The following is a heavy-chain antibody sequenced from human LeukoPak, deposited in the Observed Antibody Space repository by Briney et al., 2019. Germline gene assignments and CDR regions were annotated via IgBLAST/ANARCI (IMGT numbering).Heavy chain of an antibody. CDR2: IIPILGIA. J-gene: IGHJ4*02. CDR3: AGRPDTAMVPIFDY. D-gene: IGHD5-18*01. Sequence: ASVKVSCKASGGTFSSYAISWVRQAPGQGLEWMGRIIPILGIANYAQKFQGRVTITADKSTSTAYMELSRLSSDDTAVYFCAGRPDTAMVPIFDYWGQGTLVTISS. V-gene: IGHV1-69*04. CDR1: GGTFSSYA.